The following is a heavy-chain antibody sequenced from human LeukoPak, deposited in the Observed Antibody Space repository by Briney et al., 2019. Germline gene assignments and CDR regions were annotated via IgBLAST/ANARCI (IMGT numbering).Heavy chain of an antibody. CDR2: MNPNSGNT. CDR1: GYTFTSHA. CDR3: ARGGRSLRGDCSSTSCYWFDP. D-gene: IGHD2-2*01. Sequence: ASVKVSCKASGYTFTSHAINWVRQATGQGLEWMGWMNPNSGNTGYAQKFQGRVTMTRNTSISTAYMELSSLRSEDTAVYYCARGGRSLRGDCSSTSCYWFDPWGQGTLVTVSS. V-gene: IGHV1-8*01. J-gene: IGHJ5*02.